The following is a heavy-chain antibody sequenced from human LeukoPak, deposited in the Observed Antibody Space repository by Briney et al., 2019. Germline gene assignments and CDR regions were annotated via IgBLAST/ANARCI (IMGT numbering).Heavy chain of an antibody. CDR3: ARGGYGDYQNGFDY. D-gene: IGHD4-17*01. Sequence: ASVKVSCKASGYTFTSYDINRVRQATGQGLEWMGWMNPNSGNTGYAQKFQGRVTMTRNTSISTAYMELSSLRSEDTAVYYCARGGYGDYQNGFDYWGQGTLVTVSS. CDR2: MNPNSGNT. CDR1: GYTFTSYD. J-gene: IGHJ4*02. V-gene: IGHV1-8*01.